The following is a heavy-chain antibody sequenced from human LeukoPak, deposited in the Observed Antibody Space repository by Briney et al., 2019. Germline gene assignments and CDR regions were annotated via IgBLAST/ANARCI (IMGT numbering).Heavy chain of an antibody. CDR3: ARDGYSSGWYGVKGDY. D-gene: IGHD6-13*01. J-gene: IGHJ4*02. CDR2: IKQDGSEK. Sequence: PGGSLRLSCAASGFTFSSYWMSWVRQAPGKGLEGVANIKQDGSEKYYVDSVRGRFTISRDNAKNSLYLQMNSLRAEDTAVYYCARDGYSSGWYGVKGDYWGQGTLVTVSS. V-gene: IGHV3-7*01. CDR1: GFTFSSYW.